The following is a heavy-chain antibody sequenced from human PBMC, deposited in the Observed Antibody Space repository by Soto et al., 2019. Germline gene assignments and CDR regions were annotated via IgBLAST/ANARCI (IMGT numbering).Heavy chain of an antibody. CDR1: GDSFTSYW. D-gene: IGHD2-21*02. CDR2: IYPGDPHI. V-gene: IGHV5-51*01. J-gene: IGHJ6*02. Sequence: PGESLKISCKGSGDSFTSYWIGWVRQMPGKGLEWRGIIYPGDPHIRKSPSFQGQVTISADKSISTAYLQWSSLKASDTAIYYCARHGYCGGDCYSSYYYGMEVWGQGTTVTSP. CDR3: ARHGYCGGDCYSSYYYGMEV.